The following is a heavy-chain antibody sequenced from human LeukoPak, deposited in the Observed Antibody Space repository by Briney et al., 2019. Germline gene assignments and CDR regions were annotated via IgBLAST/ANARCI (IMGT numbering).Heavy chain of an antibody. CDR3: ARRGRAQGPLSL. D-gene: IGHD2-15*01. J-gene: IGHJ3*01. Sequence: PSETLSLTCTVSGGSITSFYWSWIRQPPGKGLEWIGYISYSGSTNYNPSLKSRVTISVDTSKNQFSLNLNSVTAADTAVYYCARRGRAQGPLSLWGQGTMVTVSS. V-gene: IGHV4-59*01. CDR2: ISYSGST. CDR1: GGSITSFY.